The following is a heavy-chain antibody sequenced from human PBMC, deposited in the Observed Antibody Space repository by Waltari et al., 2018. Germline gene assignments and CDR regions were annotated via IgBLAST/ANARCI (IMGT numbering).Heavy chain of an antibody. CDR2: IYYSGST. Sequence: QVQLQESGPGLVKPSETLSLTCTVSGGSISSYYWSWIRQPPGKGLEWIGYIYYSGSTNYNPSLKSRVTISVDTSKNQFSLKLSSVTAADTAVYYCARVKPLDDFWSGYYYYYGMDVWGQGTTVTVSS. J-gene: IGHJ6*02. CDR1: GGSISSYY. D-gene: IGHD3-3*01. V-gene: IGHV4-59*01. CDR3: ARVKPLDDFWSGYYYYYGMDV.